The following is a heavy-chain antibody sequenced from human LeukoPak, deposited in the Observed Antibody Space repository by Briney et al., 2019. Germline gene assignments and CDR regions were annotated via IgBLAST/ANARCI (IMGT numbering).Heavy chain of an antibody. CDR2: INPNSGGA. CDR1: GYTFTGYY. CDR3: ARLYCSSTSCYLGAFDI. V-gene: IGHV1-2*02. J-gene: IGHJ3*02. Sequence: ASVKVSCKASGYTFTGYYMHWVRQAPGQGLEWMGWINPNSGGANYAQKFQGRVTMTRDTSISTAYMELSRLRSDDAAVYYCARLYCSSTSCYLGAFDIWGQGTMVTVSS. D-gene: IGHD2-2*01.